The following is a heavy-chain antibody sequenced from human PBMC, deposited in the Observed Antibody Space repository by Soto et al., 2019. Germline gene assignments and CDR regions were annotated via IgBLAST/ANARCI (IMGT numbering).Heavy chain of an antibody. CDR1: GFTFSSYG. V-gene: IGHV3-30*18. J-gene: IGHJ4*02. D-gene: IGHD6-19*01. CDR2: ISYDGSNE. Sequence: QVQLVESGGGVVQPGRSLRLSCAASGFTFSSYGIHWVRQAPGKGLEWVALISYDGSNEYCADSVKGRFTISRDNSKNTLYLQMNSLRAEDTAVYYCAKAQNNSGWYFEYWGQGTLLTVSS. CDR3: AKAQNNSGWYFEY.